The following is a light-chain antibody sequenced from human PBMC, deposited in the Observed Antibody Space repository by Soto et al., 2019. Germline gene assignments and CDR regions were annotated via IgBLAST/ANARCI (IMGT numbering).Light chain of an antibody. Sequence: EIVMTQSPATLSVSPGERVTLSFRARQSVGSNLAWYQQTPGQAPRVVIYDASTRATVIPARFSGSGSGTEFTLTISSLQSEDFAVYYCQQYGTWPLTFGGGTKVEI. CDR1: QSVGSN. CDR2: DAS. J-gene: IGKJ4*01. V-gene: IGKV3-15*01. CDR3: QQYGTWPLT.